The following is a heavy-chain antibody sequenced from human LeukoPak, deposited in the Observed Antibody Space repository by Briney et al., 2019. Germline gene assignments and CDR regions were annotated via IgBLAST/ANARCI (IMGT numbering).Heavy chain of an antibody. D-gene: IGHD1-26*01. CDR2: ISSSSSTI. J-gene: IGHJ4*02. V-gene: IGHV3-48*04. CDR3: ATEVYSGSYLGIDY. CDR1: GFTFSSYS. Sequence: GGSLRLSCAASGFTFSSYSMNWVRQAPGKGLEWVSYISSSSSTIYYADSVKGQFTISRDNAKNSLYLQMNSLRAEDTAVYYCATEVYSGSYLGIDYWGQGTLVTVSS.